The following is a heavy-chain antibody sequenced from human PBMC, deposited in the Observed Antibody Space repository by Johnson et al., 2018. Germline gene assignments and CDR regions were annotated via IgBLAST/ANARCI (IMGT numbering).Heavy chain of an antibody. CDR3: ARVRGDCSGGSCWGYFLH. J-gene: IGHJ1*01. CDR2: IWSDGSKK. D-gene: IGHD2-15*01. CDR1: GFTFSSHG. Sequence: QVQLQESGGGVVQPGRSLRLSCAASGFTFSSHGMHWVRQAPGKGLEWVAVIWSDGSKKYYADSVKGRFTVPRDNSKNTVYLQMDSLRAEDTAIYYCARVRGDCSGGSCWGYFLHWGQGTLVTVSS. V-gene: IGHV3-33*01.